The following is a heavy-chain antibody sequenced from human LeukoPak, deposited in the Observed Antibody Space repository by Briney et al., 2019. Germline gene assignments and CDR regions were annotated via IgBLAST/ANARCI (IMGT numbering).Heavy chain of an antibody. CDR3: AKDSAEKYCSGGSCPHGMDV. V-gene: IGHV3-30*18. CDR1: GFTFSSYG. D-gene: IGHD2-15*01. Sequence: GGSLRLSCAASGFTFSSYGMHWVRQAPGKGLEWAAVISYDGSNKYYADSVKGRFTISRDNSKNTLYLQMNSLRAEDTAVYYCAKDSAEKYCSGGSCPHGMDVWGQGTTVTVSS. CDR2: ISYDGSNK. J-gene: IGHJ6*02.